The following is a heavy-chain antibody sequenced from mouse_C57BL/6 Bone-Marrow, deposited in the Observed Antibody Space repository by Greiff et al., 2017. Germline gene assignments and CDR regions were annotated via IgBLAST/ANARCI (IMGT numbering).Heavy chain of an antibody. CDR2: ISSGGSYT. CDR3: ARLSNWEVDY. J-gene: IGHJ2*01. CDR1: GFTFSSYG. V-gene: IGHV5-6*03. Sequence: DVKLQESGGGLVKPGGSLKLSCAASGFTFSSYGMSWVRQTPDKRLEWVATISSGGSYTYYPDSVKGRFTISRDNAKNTLYLQMSSLKSEDTAMYYCARLSNWEVDYWGQGTTLTVSS. D-gene: IGHD4-1*02.